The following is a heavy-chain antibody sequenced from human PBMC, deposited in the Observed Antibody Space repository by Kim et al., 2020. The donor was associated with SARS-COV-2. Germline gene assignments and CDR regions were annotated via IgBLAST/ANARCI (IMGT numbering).Heavy chain of an antibody. CDR3: TTGIVVVPAEDYYGMDV. V-gene: IGHV3-15*01. Sequence: KGRFTISRDDSKNTLYLQMNSLKTEDTAVYYCTTGIVVVPAEDYYGMDVWGQGTTVTVSS. D-gene: IGHD2-2*01. J-gene: IGHJ6*02.